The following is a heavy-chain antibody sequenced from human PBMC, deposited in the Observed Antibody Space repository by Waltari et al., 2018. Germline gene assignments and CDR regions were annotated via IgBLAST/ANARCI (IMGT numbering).Heavy chain of an antibody. CDR1: GFHFEDYG. D-gene: IGHD2-2*01. J-gene: IGHJ2*01. CDR2: ISWNGGSK. CDR3: VREHYHLGYLDL. Sequence: EVQLVESGGRLVRPGGSLRLSCAASGFHFEDYGMTWVRQAPGKGREWVSGISWNGGSKGYGDALKGRFNISRDNAKNSLYLEINNLRVDDTALYHCVREHYHLGYLDLWGRGTLVTVSS. V-gene: IGHV3-20*01.